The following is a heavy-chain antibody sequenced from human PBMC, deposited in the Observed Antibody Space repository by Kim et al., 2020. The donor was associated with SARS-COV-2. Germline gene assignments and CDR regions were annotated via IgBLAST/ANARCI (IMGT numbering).Heavy chain of an antibody. CDR1: GGSFSGYY. CDR2: INHSGST. V-gene: IGHV4-34*01. CDR3: ARVTAVLRFLEWSIREGWFDP. Sequence: SETLSLTCAVYGGSFSGYYWSWIRQPPGKGLEWIGEINHSGSTNYNPSLKSRVTISVDTSKNQFSLKLSSVTAADTAVYYCARVTAVLRFLEWSIREGWFDPWGQGTLVTVSS. D-gene: IGHD3-3*01. J-gene: IGHJ5*02.